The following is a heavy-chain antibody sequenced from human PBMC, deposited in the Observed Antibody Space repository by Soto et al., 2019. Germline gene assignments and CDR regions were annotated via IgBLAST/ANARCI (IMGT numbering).Heavy chain of an antibody. CDR3: ARGRYCSGGSCYWTFDY. V-gene: IGHV3-72*01. D-gene: IGHD2-15*01. J-gene: IGHJ4*02. Sequence: EVHLVESGGGLVQPGGSLRLSCAASGFTFSDHYMDWVRQAPGKGLEWVGRSKNKINGYTTEYAASVKGRFTISRDDSEDSLYLQMNSLKTEDTAVYYCARGRYCSGGSCYWTFDYWGQGTLVTVSS. CDR2: SKNKINGYTT. CDR1: GFTFSDHY.